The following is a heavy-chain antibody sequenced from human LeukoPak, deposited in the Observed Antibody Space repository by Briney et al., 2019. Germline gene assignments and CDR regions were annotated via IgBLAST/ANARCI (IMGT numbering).Heavy chain of an antibody. CDR1: GYTFTAYY. CDR2: INPNSGGT. CDR3: ARDGYNSWYFDY. D-gene: IGHD5-24*01. V-gene: IGHV1-2*02. J-gene: IGHJ4*02. Sequence: AAVKVSCKASGYTFTAYYMHWVRQAPGQGLEWMGWINPNSGGTNYAQKFQGRVTMTRDTSISTAYMVLSRLRSDDTAVYYCARDGYNSWYFDYWGQGTLVTVSS.